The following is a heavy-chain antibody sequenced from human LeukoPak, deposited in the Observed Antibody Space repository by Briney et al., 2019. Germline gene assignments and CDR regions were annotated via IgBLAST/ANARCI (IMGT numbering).Heavy chain of an antibody. Sequence: PGGSLRLSCAASGFTFSSYAMHWVRQAPGKGLEWVAVISYDGSNKYYADSVKGRFTISRDNSKNTLYLQMNSLRAEDTAVYYCARDAPPGWYYDFWSGYSQGYYYYGMDVWGQGTTVTVSS. D-gene: IGHD3-3*01. CDR2: ISYDGSNK. J-gene: IGHJ6*02. CDR3: ARDAPPGWYYDFWSGYSQGYYYYGMDV. CDR1: GFTFSSYA. V-gene: IGHV3-30*04.